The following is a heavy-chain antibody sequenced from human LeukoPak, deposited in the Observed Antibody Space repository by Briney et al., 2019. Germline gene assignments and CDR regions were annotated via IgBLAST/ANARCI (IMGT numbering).Heavy chain of an antibody. CDR2: IYYRGST. V-gene: IGHV4-61*01. CDR1: GGSVSSGSYY. Sequence: SETLSLTCTVSGGSVSSGSYYWSWIRQPPGKGLEWIGYIYYRGSTNYNPSLKSQVTISVDTSKNQFSLKLSSVTAADTAVYYCARDPGLDYWGQGTLVTVSS. CDR3: ARDPGLDY. J-gene: IGHJ4*02.